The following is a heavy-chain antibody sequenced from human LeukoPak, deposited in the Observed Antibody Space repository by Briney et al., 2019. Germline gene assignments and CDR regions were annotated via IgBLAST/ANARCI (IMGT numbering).Heavy chain of an antibody. V-gene: IGHV3-7*01. D-gene: IGHD2-21*02. CDR1: GSSFSRYW. J-gene: IGHJ5*02. Sequence: GGSLRLACAASGSSFSRYWMRWVRQAQGKGLEWVANIKEDGSEKQYGDSVKGRFTISRDNAMNSLYLQMNSLRVEETAVYYCAKCREYNGDCQFDPWGQGTLVTVSS. CDR3: AKCREYNGDCQFDP. CDR2: IKEDGSEK.